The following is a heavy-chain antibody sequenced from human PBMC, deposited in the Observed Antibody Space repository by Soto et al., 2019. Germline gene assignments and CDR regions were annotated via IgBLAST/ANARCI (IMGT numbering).Heavy chain of an antibody. V-gene: IGHV3-33*01. CDR3: ARSGIAVAFNWFDP. CDR2: IWYDGSNK. D-gene: IGHD6-19*01. J-gene: IGHJ5*02. CDR1: GFTFSSYG. Sequence: QVQLVESGGGVVQPGRSLRLSCAASGFTFSSYGMHWVRQAPGKGLEWVAVIWYDGSNKYYADSVKGRFTISRDNSKNTLYLQMNSLRAEDTAVYYCARSGIAVAFNWFDPWGQGTLVTVSS.